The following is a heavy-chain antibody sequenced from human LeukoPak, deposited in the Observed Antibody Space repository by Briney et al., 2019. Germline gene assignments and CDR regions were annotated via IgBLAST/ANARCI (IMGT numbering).Heavy chain of an antibody. D-gene: IGHD5-12*01. J-gene: IGHJ3*02. CDR1: GGSISSSSYY. V-gene: IGHV4-39*07. Sequence: PSENLSLTCTVSGGSISSSSYYWGWIRQPPGKGLEWFGSIYYSGSTYYNPSLKSRVTISVDTSKNQFSLKLSSVTAADTAVYYCARGGALIVATDAFDIWGQGTMVTVSS. CDR2: IYYSGST. CDR3: ARGGALIVATDAFDI.